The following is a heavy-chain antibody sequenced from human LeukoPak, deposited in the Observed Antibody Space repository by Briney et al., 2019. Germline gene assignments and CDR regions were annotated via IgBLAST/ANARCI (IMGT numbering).Heavy chain of an antibody. Sequence: ASVKVSCKASDYTFISYAISWVRQAPGQGLEWLGWISAYNGNKNYAQKVQGRVTMTTNTSTSTAYMELRSLRSEDTAVYYCARVEAYCSRTSCHDYWGQGTLVTVSS. CDR1: DYTFISYA. CDR2: ISAYNGNK. D-gene: IGHD2-2*01. J-gene: IGHJ4*02. V-gene: IGHV1-18*01. CDR3: ARVEAYCSRTSCHDY.